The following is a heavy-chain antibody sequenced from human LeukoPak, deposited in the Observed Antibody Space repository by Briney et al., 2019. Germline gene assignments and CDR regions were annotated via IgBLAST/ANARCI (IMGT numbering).Heavy chain of an antibody. CDR3: ARDIEYYYDSSGNPEH. CDR2: INPNSGGT. V-gene: IGHV1-2*02. J-gene: IGHJ4*02. CDR1: GYTFTGYY. D-gene: IGHD3-22*01. Sequence: ASVKVSCKASGYTFTGYYMHWVRQAPGQGLEWMGWINPNSGGTNYAQKFQGRVTMTRDTSISTAYMELSRLRSDDTAVYYCARDIEYYYDSSGNPEHWGQGTLVTVSS.